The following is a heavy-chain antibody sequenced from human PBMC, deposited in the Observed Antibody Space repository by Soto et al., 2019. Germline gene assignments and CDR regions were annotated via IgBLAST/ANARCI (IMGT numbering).Heavy chain of an antibody. CDR2: INPSGGST. J-gene: IGHJ5*02. CDR3: ARDQVYCSGGSCYLNWFDP. D-gene: IGHD2-15*01. CDR1: GYTFTSYY. V-gene: IGHV1-46*01. Sequence: ASVKVSCKASGYTFTSYYMHWVRQAPGQGLEWMGIINPSGGSTSHAQKFQGRVTMTRDTSTSTVYMELSSLRSEDTAVYYCARDQVYCSGGSCYLNWFDPWGQGTLVTVSS.